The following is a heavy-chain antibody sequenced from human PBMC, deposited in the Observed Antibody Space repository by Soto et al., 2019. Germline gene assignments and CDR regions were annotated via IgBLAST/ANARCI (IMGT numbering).Heavy chain of an antibody. CDR2: IDPSDSYT. V-gene: IGHV5-10-1*01. CDR3: ARQLELLPYYYYGMDV. CDR1: GYSFTIYW. J-gene: IGHJ6*02. Sequence: PGESLKISCKGSGYSFTIYWISWVRQMPGKGLEWMGRIDPSDSYTNYSPSFQGHVTISADKSISTAYLQWSSLKASDTAMYYCARQLELLPYYYYGMDVWGQGTTVTVSS. D-gene: IGHD1-7*01.